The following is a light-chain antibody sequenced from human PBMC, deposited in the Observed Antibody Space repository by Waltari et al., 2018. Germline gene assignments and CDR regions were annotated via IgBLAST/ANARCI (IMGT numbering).Light chain of an antibody. Sequence: DIVMTQSPDSLAVSLGERATITCKSSQNLSWSFTNNNYLAWYQQKPGQHTKLLIHWAYTGESAAPHQFRGRGSGADFTRTISSLQAEDVAVYYCQQYYSTPPTFGQGTKLEIK. CDR2: WAY. J-gene: IGKJ2*01. V-gene: IGKV4-1*01. CDR1: QNLSWSFTNNNY. CDR3: QQYYSTPPT.